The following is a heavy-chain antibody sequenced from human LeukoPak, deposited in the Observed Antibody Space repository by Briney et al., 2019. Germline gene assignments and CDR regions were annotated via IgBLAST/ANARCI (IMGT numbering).Heavy chain of an antibody. J-gene: IGHJ6*03. CDR3: ARSLGGYDFWSGYSLPNYYYYMDA. CDR1: GYTFTSYY. V-gene: IGHV1-46*01. D-gene: IGHD3-3*01. Sequence: ASVKVSCKASGYTFTSYYMHWVRQAPGQGLEWMGIINPSGGSTSYAQKFQGRVTMTRDMSTSTVYMELSSLRSEDTAVYYCARSLGGYDFWSGYSLPNYYYYMDAWGKGTTVTVSS. CDR2: INPSGGST.